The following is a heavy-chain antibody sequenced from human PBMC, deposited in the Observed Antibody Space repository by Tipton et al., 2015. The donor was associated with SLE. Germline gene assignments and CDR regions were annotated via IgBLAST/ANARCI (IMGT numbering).Heavy chain of an antibody. Sequence: TLSLTCTVSGVSIISGSYYWSWIRQPAGKGLEWIGCIYTSGSTNSHPTLKSRVTISVDTSKNQFSLKLSSGPAADTAVYCCASEGPQSYWYFDLWGRGTLGTVSS. J-gene: IGHJ2*01. V-gene: IGHV4-61*02. CDR1: GVSIISGSYY. CDR3: ASEGPQSYWYFDL. CDR2: IYTSGST.